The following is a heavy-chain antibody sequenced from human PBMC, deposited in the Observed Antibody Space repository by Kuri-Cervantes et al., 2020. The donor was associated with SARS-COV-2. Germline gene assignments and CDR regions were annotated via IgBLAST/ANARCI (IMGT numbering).Heavy chain of an antibody. D-gene: IGHD2-15*01. CDR1: GFTFSSYG. J-gene: IGHJ6*02. CDR3: ARDPVVVAAVDWDGMDV. CDR2: IWYDGSNK. Sequence: GGSRRPSCAASGFTFSSYGMHWVRQAPGKGLEWVAVIWYDGSNKYYADSVKGRFTISRDNSKNTLYLQMNSLRAEDTAVYYCARDPVVVAAVDWDGMDVWGQGTTVTVSS. V-gene: IGHV3-33*08.